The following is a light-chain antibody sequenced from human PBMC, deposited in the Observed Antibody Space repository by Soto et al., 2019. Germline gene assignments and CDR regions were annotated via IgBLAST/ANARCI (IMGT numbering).Light chain of an antibody. CDR2: DVI. V-gene: IGLV2-11*01. Sequence: QSALIQPRSVSGSPGQSVTISCTGTSSDVGVYKYVSWYRQHPGKPPKLMIYDVITRPSGVPDRFSGSKSGNTASLPISALQAEDEDDYYCCSYAGDYTLVFGSGTELTVL. CDR1: SSDVGVYKY. J-gene: IGLJ1*01. CDR3: CSYAGDYTLV.